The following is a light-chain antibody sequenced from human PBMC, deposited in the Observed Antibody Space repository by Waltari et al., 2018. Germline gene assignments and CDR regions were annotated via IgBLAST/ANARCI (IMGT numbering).Light chain of an antibody. V-gene: IGLV3-19*01. CDR3: SSRDSGAHRHV. Sequence: SSALTQDSSVSVALCPTVRSTSKGDRHRRYSAPWYQQKAGQAPILVIYGQNNRPSGIPDRFSGSYSGRTASLTITGAQAEDEADYYCSSRDSGAHRHVVGTGTKVTVL. CDR1: RHRRYS. CDR2: GQN. J-gene: IGLJ1*01.